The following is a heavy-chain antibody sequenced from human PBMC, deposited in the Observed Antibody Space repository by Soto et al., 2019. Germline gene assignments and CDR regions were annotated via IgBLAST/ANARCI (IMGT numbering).Heavy chain of an antibody. CDR3: ARRKPGYCSSTSCYDYFDY. V-gene: IGHV4-34*01. CDR1: GGSFSGYY. CDR2: INHSGST. Sequence: NPSETLSLTCAVYGGSFSGYYWSWIRQPPGKGLEWIGEINHSGSTNYNPSLKSRVTISVDTSKNQFSLKLSSVTAADTAVYYCARRKPGYCSSTSCYDYFDYWGQGTLVTVSS. D-gene: IGHD2-2*01. J-gene: IGHJ4*02.